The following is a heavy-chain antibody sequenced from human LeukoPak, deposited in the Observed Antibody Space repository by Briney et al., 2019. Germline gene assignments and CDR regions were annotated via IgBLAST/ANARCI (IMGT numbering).Heavy chain of an antibody. CDR2: IYHSGST. D-gene: IGHD2-15*01. CDR3: ARDRRRVVAAGPYYYGMDV. V-gene: IGHV4-4*02. CDR1: GGSISSSNW. J-gene: IGHJ6*02. Sequence: SETLSLTCAVSGGSISSSNWWSWVRQPPGKGLEWIGEIYHSGSTNYNPSLKSRVIISVDKSKNQFSLKLSSVTAADTAVYYCARDRRRVVAAGPYYYGMDVWGQGTTVTVSS.